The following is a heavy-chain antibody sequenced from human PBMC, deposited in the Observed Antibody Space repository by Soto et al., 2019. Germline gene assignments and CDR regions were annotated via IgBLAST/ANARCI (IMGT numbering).Heavy chain of an antibody. CDR2: ISSNGGST. CDR1: GFTFSSYS. V-gene: IGHV3-64D*09. D-gene: IGHD6-13*01. J-gene: IGHJ4*02. CDR3: VKGRSSSWLKPFDD. Sequence: QPXGSLRLSFSASGFTFSSYSMHWVRQAPGKGLEYVSAISSNGGSTYYADSVKGRFTISRDNSKNTLYLQMSSLRAEDTAVYYCVKGRSSSWLKPFDDWGQGTLVTVSS.